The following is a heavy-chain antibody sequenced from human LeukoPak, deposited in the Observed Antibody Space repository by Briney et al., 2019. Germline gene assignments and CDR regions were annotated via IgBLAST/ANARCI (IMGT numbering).Heavy chain of an antibody. D-gene: IGHD6-13*01. CDR3: ARYLAAANWFDP. V-gene: IGHV4-4*02. Sequence: SETLSLTCAVSGGSISSSNWWSWVRQPPGKGLEWIGGIYHSGSTNYNPSLKSRVTISVDKSKNQFSLKLSSVTAADTAEYYCARYLAAANWFDPWGQGTLVTVSS. CDR2: IYHSGST. CDR1: GGSISSSNW. J-gene: IGHJ5*02.